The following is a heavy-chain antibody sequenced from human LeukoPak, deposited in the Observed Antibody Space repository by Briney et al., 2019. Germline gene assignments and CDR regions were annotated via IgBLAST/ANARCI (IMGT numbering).Heavy chain of an antibody. CDR3: EKDGSGSYYLPYSSFDY. V-gene: IGHV3-30-3*01. Sequence: PGRSLRLSCAASGLTFSSYAMHWVRQAPGKGLEWVAIISYDGSNKYYADSVKGRFTISRDNSKNTLYLQTNSLRAEDTAVSYCEKDGSGSYYLPYSSFDYWGQGTLVTVSS. CDR1: GLTFSSYA. CDR2: ISYDGSNK. J-gene: IGHJ4*02. D-gene: IGHD3-10*01.